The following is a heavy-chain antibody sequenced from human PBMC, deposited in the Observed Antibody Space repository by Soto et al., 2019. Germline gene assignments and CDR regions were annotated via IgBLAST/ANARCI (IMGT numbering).Heavy chain of an antibody. D-gene: IGHD3-3*01. V-gene: IGHV1-18*01. CDR3: AVILDYHAYDT. Sequence: ASVKVSCKASGYTFNSYAISWVRQAPGQGLEWMGWISPYIGKTNYAQKVQGRVTMTTDTSTSTAYMELSSLRSDDTAVYYCAVILDYHAYDTWGQGTLVTVSS. CDR2: ISPYIGKT. CDR1: GYTFNSYA. J-gene: IGHJ3*02.